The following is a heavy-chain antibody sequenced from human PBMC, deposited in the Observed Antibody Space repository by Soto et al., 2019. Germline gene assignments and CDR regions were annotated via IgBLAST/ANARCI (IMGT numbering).Heavy chain of an antibody. D-gene: IGHD3-10*01. J-gene: IGHJ6*02. CDR2: ISSSSSSI. CDR1: GFTFTPYN. Sequence: DVLLVESGGDWVQPGGSLRLSCIASGFTFTPYNMNWVRQAPGKGLEWVASISSSSSSIYYGDSVKGRFSMSRDNDKNLVFLQMNSLRAEDTAVYYWARELRMVRGGIGSYYSGLDVWGQGTTVTVTS. CDR3: ARELRMVRGGIGSYYSGLDV. V-gene: IGHV3-48*01.